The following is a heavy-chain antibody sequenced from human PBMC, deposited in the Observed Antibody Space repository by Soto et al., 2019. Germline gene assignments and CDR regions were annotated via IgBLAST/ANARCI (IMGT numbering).Heavy chain of an antibody. V-gene: IGHV4-31*03. Sequence: SETLSLTCTVSGGSISSGGYYWSWIRQHPGKGLEWIGYIYYSGSTYYNPSLKSRVTISVDTSKNQFSLKLSSVTAADTAVYYCARSPTYYYGPYYHYMDVWGKGTTVTVSS. CDR1: GGSISSGGYY. D-gene: IGHD3-10*01. CDR3: ARSPTYYYGPYYHYMDV. CDR2: IYYSGST. J-gene: IGHJ6*03.